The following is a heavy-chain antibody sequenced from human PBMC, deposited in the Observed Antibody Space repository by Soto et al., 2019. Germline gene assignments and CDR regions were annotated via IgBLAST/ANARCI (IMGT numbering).Heavy chain of an antibody. V-gene: IGHV1-58*01. J-gene: IGHJ4*01. Sequence: SVKVSCKASGFTFTSSAVQWVRQARGQRLEWIGWIVVGSGNTNYAQKFQERVTITRDMSTSTAYMELSSLRSEDTAVYYCAAVPIVGAITGFDYWGQGTLVTVSS. CDR3: AAVPIVGAITGFDY. CDR2: IVVGSGNT. D-gene: IGHD1-26*01. CDR1: GFTFTSSA.